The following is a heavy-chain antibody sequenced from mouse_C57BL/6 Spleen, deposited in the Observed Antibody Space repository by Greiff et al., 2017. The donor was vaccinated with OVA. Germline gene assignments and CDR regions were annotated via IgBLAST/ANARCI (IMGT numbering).Heavy chain of an antibody. CDR3: AMGGGNHWYFDV. Sequence: EVKLQESGPELVKPGASVKISCKASGYSFTGYYMNWVKQSPEKSLEWIGEINPSTGGTTYNQKFKAKATLTVDKSSSTAYMQLKSLTSEDSAVYYCAMGGGNHWYFDVWGTGTTVTVSS. CDR2: INPSTGGT. V-gene: IGHV1-42*01. CDR1: GYSFTGYY. D-gene: IGHD1-1*02. J-gene: IGHJ1*03.